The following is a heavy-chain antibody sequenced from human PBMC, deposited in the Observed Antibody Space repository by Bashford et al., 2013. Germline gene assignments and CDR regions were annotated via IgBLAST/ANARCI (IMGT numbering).Heavy chain of an antibody. D-gene: IGHD2/OR15-2a*01. CDR1: GFTFDDYA. V-gene: IGHV3-9*01. J-gene: IGHJ6*02. CDR2: INWNSDSL. CDR3: AKGIRLYHFYGMDV. Sequence: GGSLRLSCAVSGFTFDDYAMHWVRQVPGKGLEWVSGINWNSDSLVYADSVKGRFTVSRDNAKKSLYLQMDSLRAEDTALYFCAKGIRLYHFYGMDVWGQGTTVTVSS.